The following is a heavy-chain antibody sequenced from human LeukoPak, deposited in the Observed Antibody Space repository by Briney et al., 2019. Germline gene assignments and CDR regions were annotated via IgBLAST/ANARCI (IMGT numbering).Heavy chain of an antibody. D-gene: IGHD2-15*01. V-gene: IGHV1-8*03. CDR2: MNPNSGNT. CDR1: GYTFTSYD. CDR3: ARGQRCGGSCYGRYYFDY. J-gene: IGHJ4*02. Sequence: GASVKVSCKASGYTFTSYDINWVRQATGQGLEWMGWMNPNSGNTGYAQKFQGRVTITRNTSISTAYMELSSLRSVDTAVYYCARGQRCGGSCYGRYYFDYWGQGTLVTVSS.